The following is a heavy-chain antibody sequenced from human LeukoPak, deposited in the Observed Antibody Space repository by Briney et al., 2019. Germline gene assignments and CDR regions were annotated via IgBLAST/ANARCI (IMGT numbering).Heavy chain of an antibody. J-gene: IGHJ3*01. D-gene: IGHD2/OR15-2a*01. CDR1: GFTFSSYA. V-gene: IGHV3-30-3*01. CDR3: ARDSIVTC. CDR2: ISYDGSNK. Sequence: GGSLRLSCAASGFTFSSYAMHWVRQAPGKGLEWVAVISYDGSNKYYADSVKGRFTISRDNSKNTLYLQMNSLRAEDTAVYYCARDSIVTCWGQGTMVTVSS.